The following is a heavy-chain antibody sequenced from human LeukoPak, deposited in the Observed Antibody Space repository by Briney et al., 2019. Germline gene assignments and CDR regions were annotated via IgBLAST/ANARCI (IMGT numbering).Heavy chain of an antibody. V-gene: IGHV1-2*02. J-gene: IGHJ4*02. CDR2: ITPSGGT. Sequence: GASVKVSCKASGYTFTTYAMHWVRQAPGQGLGWMGWITPSGGTNYPQKFQGRVAITRDTSITTAYMDPSRLTSDDTAVYYCARDRYGDGFAHFDYWGQGALVTVSS. CDR1: GYTFTTYA. D-gene: IGHD5-24*01. CDR3: ARDRYGDGFAHFDY.